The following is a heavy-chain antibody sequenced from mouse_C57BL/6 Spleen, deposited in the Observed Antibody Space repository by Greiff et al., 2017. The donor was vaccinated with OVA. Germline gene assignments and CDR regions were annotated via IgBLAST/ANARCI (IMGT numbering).Heavy chain of an antibody. D-gene: IGHD2-4*01. CDR2: IYPGDGDT. J-gene: IGHJ3*01. CDR3: AREGYDYDKFAY. V-gene: IGHV1-82*01. CDR1: GYAFSSSW. Sequence: QVQLQQSGPELVKPGASVKLSCKASGYAFSSSWMNWVKQRPGKGLEWIGRIYPGDGDTNYNGKFKGKATLTADKSSSTVYMQLSSLTSEDSAVYFCAREGYDYDKFAYWGQGTLVTVSA.